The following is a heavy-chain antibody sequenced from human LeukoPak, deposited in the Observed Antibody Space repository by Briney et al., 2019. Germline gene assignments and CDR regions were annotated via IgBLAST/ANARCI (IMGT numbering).Heavy chain of an antibody. CDR1: GYSFSSYW. V-gene: IGHV5-51*01. CDR3: ARRWLPSPEEWYFDL. D-gene: IGHD3-22*01. Sequence: GESLKISCKASGYSFSSYWIGWVRQMPGKGLEWMGIIYPGDSDSRYSPSFQGQVTISSVRSTSTAYLQWSSLKASDTAMYYCARRWLPSPEEWYFDLWGRGTLVTVSS. J-gene: IGHJ2*01. CDR2: IYPGDSDS.